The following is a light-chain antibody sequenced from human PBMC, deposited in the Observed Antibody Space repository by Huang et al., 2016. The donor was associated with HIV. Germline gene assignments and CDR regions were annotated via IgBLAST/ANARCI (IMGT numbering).Light chain of an antibody. CDR2: GAS. CDR1: QDISKY. V-gene: IGKV1-33*01. CDR3: QKYDTLYT. Sequence: DIQMTQSPSSLSAAVGDKVTITCQATQDISKYFNWYQQNPGKAPILLIYGASNLETGVPSRFSGSGSGTDFTFTISSLQPEDIATYYCQKYDTLYTFGPGTKLEIK. J-gene: IGKJ2*01.